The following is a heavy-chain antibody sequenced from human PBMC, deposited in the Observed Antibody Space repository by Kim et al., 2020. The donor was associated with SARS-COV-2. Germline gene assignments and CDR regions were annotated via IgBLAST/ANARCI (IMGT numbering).Heavy chain of an antibody. V-gene: IGHV1-58*01. J-gene: IGHJ4*02. Sequence: KFQERVTITRDMSTSTAYMELSSLRSEDTAVYYCAAGEYYDDSSGYYFDYWGQGTLVTVSS. D-gene: IGHD3-22*01. CDR3: AAGEYYDDSSGYYFDY.